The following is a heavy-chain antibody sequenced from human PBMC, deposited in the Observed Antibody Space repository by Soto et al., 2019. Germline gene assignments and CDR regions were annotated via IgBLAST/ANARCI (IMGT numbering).Heavy chain of an antibody. V-gene: IGHV3-21*01. CDR1: GFTFSSYS. CDR2: ISSSGSYI. J-gene: IGHJ4*02. D-gene: IGHD5-12*01. CDR3: ARDSARGYSGYGIFDY. Sequence: PGGSLRLSCAASGFTFSSYSMNWVRQAPGKGLEWVSSISSSGSYIYYADSVKGRFTISRDNAKNSLYLQMNSLRAEDTAVYYCARDSARGYSGYGIFDYWGQGTLVTVSS.